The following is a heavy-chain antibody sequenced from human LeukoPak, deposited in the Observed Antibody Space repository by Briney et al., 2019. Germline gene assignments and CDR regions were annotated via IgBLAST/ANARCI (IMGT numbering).Heavy chain of an antibody. CDR3: TRHFCSGRDDY. Sequence: SETLSLTCTVSGGSISSSNYYWGWIRQPPGKGLEWIGSIHYSGSTYYNPSLKSRVTVSVDTSKNQFTVNLSSVTAADTAVYYCTRHFCSGRDDYWGQGTLVTVSS. D-gene: IGHD3-10*02. J-gene: IGHJ4*02. V-gene: IGHV4-39*01. CDR2: IHYSGST. CDR1: GGSISSSNYY.